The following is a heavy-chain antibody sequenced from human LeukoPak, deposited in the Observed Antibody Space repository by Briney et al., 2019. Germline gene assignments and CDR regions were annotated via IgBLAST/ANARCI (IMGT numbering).Heavy chain of an antibody. D-gene: IGHD2-15*01. V-gene: IGHV3-23*01. CDR3: AKAHGYCSGGSCYSSDY. CDR2: ISGSGGST. CDR1: GFTFSSYA. Sequence: GGSLRLSCAASGFTFSSYAMSWVRQAPGKGLEWVSAISGSGGSTYYADSVKGRFTISRDNSKNTLYLQMNSLRAEDTAVYYCAKAHGYCSGGSCYSSDYWGQGTLVTVSS. J-gene: IGHJ4*02.